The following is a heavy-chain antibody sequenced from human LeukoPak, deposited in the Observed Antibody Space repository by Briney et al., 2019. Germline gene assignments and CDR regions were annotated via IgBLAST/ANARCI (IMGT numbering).Heavy chain of an antibody. V-gene: IGHV4-59*01. J-gene: IGHJ4*02. D-gene: IGHD3-22*01. CDR3: ARDPDSSGPFDY. Sequence: SETLSLTCTVSGGSISSYYWSWIRQPPGTGLERIGYIYYSGSTNYNPSLKSRVTISVDTSKNQFSLKLSSVTAADTAVYYCARDPDSSGPFDYWGQGTLVTVSS. CDR2: IYYSGST. CDR1: GGSISSYY.